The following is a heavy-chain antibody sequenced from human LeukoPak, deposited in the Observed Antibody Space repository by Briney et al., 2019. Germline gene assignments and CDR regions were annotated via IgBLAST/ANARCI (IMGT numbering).Heavy chain of an antibody. Sequence: ASVKVSCKASGNTFTSYGISWVRQAPGQGLEWMGWISAYNGNTNYAQKLQGRVTMTTDTSTSTAYMELRSLRSDDTAVYYCAREFNILTGYYYVGAFDIWGQGTMVTVSS. D-gene: IGHD3-9*01. CDR2: ISAYNGNT. J-gene: IGHJ3*02. CDR3: AREFNILTGYYYVGAFDI. CDR1: GNTFTSYG. V-gene: IGHV1-18*04.